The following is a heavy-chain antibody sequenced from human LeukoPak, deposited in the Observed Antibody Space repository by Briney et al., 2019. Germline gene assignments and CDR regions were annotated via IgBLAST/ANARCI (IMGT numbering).Heavy chain of an antibody. Sequence: GGPLSFSCPASGLTFSSFGLSWVGQPQGKGLEGVANIKKVGSEKYYVDSVKGRFTISRDNAKNSLYLQMNSLRAEDTAVYYCASLWGYCSSTSCYTLPSIDYWGQGTLVTVSS. J-gene: IGHJ4*02. CDR1: GLTFSSFG. D-gene: IGHD2-2*02. CDR2: IKKVGSEK. V-gene: IGHV3-7*01. CDR3: ASLWGYCSSTSCYTLPSIDY.